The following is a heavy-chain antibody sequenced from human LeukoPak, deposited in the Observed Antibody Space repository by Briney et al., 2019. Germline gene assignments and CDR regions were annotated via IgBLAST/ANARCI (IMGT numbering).Heavy chain of an antibody. D-gene: IGHD6-19*01. Sequence: GASVKVSCKASGYTFTSYYMHWVRQAPGQGLEWMGIINPSGGSTSYAQKFQGRVTMTRDTSTSTVYMELSSLRSEDTAVYYCASGAPATLIAVAGTDWFDPWGQGTLVTVSS. CDR2: INPSGGST. V-gene: IGHV1-46*01. CDR3: ASGAPATLIAVAGTDWFDP. CDR1: GYTFTSYY. J-gene: IGHJ5*02.